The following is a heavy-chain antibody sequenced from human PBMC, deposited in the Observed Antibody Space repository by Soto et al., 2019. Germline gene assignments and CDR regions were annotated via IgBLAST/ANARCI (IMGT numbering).Heavy chain of an antibody. Sequence: QVQLVQSGAEVKKPGASVKVSCKASGYTFTSYDINWVRQATGPGLEWMGWMNPNSGNTGYAQKFQGRVTMTRNTSISTAYMELSSLRTEDTAVYYCARGATIRYDFWSGYYTPDYYYGMDVWGQGTTVTVSS. J-gene: IGHJ6*02. CDR1: GYTFTSYD. V-gene: IGHV1-8*01. D-gene: IGHD3-3*01. CDR3: ARGATIRYDFWSGYYTPDYYYGMDV. CDR2: MNPNSGNT.